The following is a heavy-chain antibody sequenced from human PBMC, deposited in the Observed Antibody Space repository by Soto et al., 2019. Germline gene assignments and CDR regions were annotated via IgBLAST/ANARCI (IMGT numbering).Heavy chain of an antibody. D-gene: IGHD4-4*01. V-gene: IGHV1-69*02. CDR2: IIPILGIA. Sequence: ASVKVSCKASGGTFSSYTISWVRQAPGQGLEWMGRIIPILGIANYAQKFQGRVTITADKSTSTAYMELGSLRSEDTAVYYCASGTTVTGWGLTINHYYYYYYMDVWGKGTTVTVSS. CDR3: ASGTTVTGWGLTINHYYYYYYMDV. J-gene: IGHJ6*03. CDR1: GGTFSSYT.